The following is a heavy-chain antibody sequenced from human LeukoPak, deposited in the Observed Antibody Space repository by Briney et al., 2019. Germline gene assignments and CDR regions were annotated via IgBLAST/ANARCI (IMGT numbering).Heavy chain of an antibody. D-gene: IGHD4-17*01. Sequence: GGSLRLSCAASGFTFSSYGMHWVRQAPGKGLEWVAVIWYDGSNKYYADSVKGRFTISRDNSKNTLYLQMNSLRAEDTAVYYCAKEGYGYYPSEYFQHWGQGTLVTVSS. J-gene: IGHJ1*01. CDR3: AKEGYGYYPSEYFQH. V-gene: IGHV3-33*06. CDR1: GFTFSSYG. CDR2: IWYDGSNK.